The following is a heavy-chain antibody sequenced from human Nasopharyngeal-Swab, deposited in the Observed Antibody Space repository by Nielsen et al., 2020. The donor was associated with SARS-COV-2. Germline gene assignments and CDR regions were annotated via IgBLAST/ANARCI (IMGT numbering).Heavy chain of an antibody. CDR3: AREVVGGLVDS. CDR2: FSYTGIT. J-gene: IGHJ4*02. V-gene: IGHV4-61*01. D-gene: IGHD1-26*01. CDR1: GGSISSGSIRSYY. Sequence: SETLFLTCTVSGGSISSGSIRSYYWSWIRQPPGKGLEWIGYFSYTGITNYNPSLKSRVTISVDMSKNQFSLKLSSVAAADTAVYYCAREVVGGLVDSWGQGTLVTVSS.